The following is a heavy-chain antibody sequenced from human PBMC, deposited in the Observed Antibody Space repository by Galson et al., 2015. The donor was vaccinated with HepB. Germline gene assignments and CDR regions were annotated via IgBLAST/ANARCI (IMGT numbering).Heavy chain of an antibody. CDR3: ARARGGYCGGDCYIRPFDY. CDR1: GGSFSGYY. CDR2: INHSGST. J-gene: IGHJ4*02. V-gene: IGHV4-34*01. D-gene: IGHD2-21*01. Sequence: LSLTCAVYGGSFSGYYWSWIRQPPGKGLEWIGEINHSGSTNYNPSLKSRVTISVDTSKNQFSLKLSSVTAADTAVYYCARARGGYCGGDCYIRPFDYWGQGTLVTVSS.